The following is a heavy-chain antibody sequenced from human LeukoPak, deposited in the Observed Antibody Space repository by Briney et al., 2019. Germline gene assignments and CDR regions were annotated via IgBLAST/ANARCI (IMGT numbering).Heavy chain of an antibody. CDR2: ISGSGGST. CDR1: GFTFSSYG. J-gene: IGHJ6*03. CDR3: AKGQGYGSGPRGRYYYYYYMDV. D-gene: IGHD3-10*01. V-gene: IGHV3-23*01. Sequence: GGSLRLSCAASGFTFSSYGMSWVRQAPGKGLEWVSAISGSGGSTYYADSVKGRFTISRDNSKNTLYLQMNSLRAEDTAVYYCAKGQGYGSGPRGRYYYYYYMDVWGKGTTVTISS.